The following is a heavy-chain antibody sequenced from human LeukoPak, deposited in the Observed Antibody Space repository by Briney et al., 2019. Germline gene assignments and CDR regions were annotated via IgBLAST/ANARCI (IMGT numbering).Heavy chain of an antibody. CDR3: ARDRVAATYY. CDR1: GFIFSSYW. J-gene: IGHJ4*02. CDR2: IKQDGSEK. D-gene: IGHD6-19*01. Sequence: PGGSLRLSCAASGFIFSSYWMSWVRQAPGKGLEWVANIKQDGSEKYYVDSVKGRFTISRDNAKNSLYLQMNSLRAEDTAVYYCARDRVAATYYWGQGTLVTVSS. V-gene: IGHV3-7*01.